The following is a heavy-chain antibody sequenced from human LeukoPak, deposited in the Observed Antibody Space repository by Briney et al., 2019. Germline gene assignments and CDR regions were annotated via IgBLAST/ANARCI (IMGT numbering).Heavy chain of an antibody. Sequence: ASVKVSCKTSGFIFTTYAIHWVRQAPGQRLEWMGWINAGNGNTKYSQKFQGRVTITADESTSTAYMELSSLRSEDTAVYYCARDSSEFRSLIPHWGQGTLVTVSS. CDR1: GFIFTTYA. J-gene: IGHJ1*01. V-gene: IGHV1-3*01. CDR2: INAGNGNT. D-gene: IGHD2-21*01. CDR3: ARDSSEFRSLIPH.